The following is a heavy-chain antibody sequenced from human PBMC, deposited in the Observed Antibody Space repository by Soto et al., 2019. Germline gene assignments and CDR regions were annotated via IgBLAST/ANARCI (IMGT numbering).Heavy chain of an antibody. CDR2: IYDSGTT. Sequence: QGQLRESGPGLVRPSETLSLTCTVSGGSITGYYWSLIRQPPGKGLEWIGYIYDSGTTTYNAALKSRVTISADTSKNQFSLNLRSVTAADTAVYYCARRNYGEEGYFFDFWGQGLLVTVSS. J-gene: IGHJ4*02. V-gene: IGHV4-59*08. CDR3: ARRNYGEEGYFFDF. D-gene: IGHD4-17*01. CDR1: GGSITGYY.